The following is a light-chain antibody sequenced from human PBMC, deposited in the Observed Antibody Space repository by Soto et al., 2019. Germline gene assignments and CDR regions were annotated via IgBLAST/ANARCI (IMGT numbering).Light chain of an antibody. CDR3: SSYTSSSTQ. Sequence: QSALTQPASVSGSPGQSITISCTGTSSDVGGYNYVSWYQQHPGKAPKLMIYDVSNRPSGVSNRFSGSKSGNTASLTISGLPAEDEADYYCSSYTSSSTQFGGGTKLTVL. CDR1: SSDVGGYNY. CDR2: DVS. V-gene: IGLV2-14*01. J-gene: IGLJ2*01.